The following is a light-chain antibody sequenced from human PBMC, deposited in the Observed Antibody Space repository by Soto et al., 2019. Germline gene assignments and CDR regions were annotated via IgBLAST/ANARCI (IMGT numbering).Light chain of an antibody. V-gene: IGKV1-39*01. Sequence: DIQMTQSPSTLSASVGDRVTITCRASQSISSWLAWYQQKPGKAPKLLIYSASTLQSGVPSRFSGSGSGPDFTLTIASLQPEDSATYYCQQSYNLPWTFGPGTKVDIK. CDR2: SAS. J-gene: IGKJ1*01. CDR3: QQSYNLPWT. CDR1: QSISSW.